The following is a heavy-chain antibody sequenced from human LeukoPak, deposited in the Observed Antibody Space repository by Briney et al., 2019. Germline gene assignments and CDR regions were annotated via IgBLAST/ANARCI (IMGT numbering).Heavy chain of an antibody. CDR3: ARHSELSRYRGWFDP. CDR2: IYYSGST. D-gene: IGHD1-26*01. CDR1: GGSFSSYY. V-gene: IGHV4-59*08. J-gene: IGHJ5*02. Sequence: SETLSLTCTVSGGSFSSYYWSWIRQPPGKGLEWIGHIYYSGSTNYNPSLKSRVTISLDTSKNQFSLMLSSVTAADTAVYYCARHSELSRYRGWFDPWGQGTLVTVSS.